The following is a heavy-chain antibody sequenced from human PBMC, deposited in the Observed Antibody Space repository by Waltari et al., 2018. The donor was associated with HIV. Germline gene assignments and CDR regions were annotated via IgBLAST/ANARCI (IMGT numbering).Heavy chain of an antibody. D-gene: IGHD3-16*01. CDR1: GFTFRSYS. CDR3: ARDGGQRSSYGMDV. CDR2: ISSSSSYI. Sequence: EVQLVESGGGLVKPGGSLRLSCAASGFTFRSYSLTWVRPAPGKGLEWVSSISSSSSYIYYADSVKGRFTISRDNAKNSLYLQMNSLRAEDTAVYYCARDGGQRSSYGMDVWGQGTTVTVSS. V-gene: IGHV3-21*01. J-gene: IGHJ6*02.